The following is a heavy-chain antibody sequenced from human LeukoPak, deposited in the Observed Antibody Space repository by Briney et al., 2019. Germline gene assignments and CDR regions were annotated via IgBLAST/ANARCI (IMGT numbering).Heavy chain of an antibody. CDR3: ARHDGYSNYYWFDP. CDR2: IYYNGST. D-gene: IGHD4-11*01. Sequence: SETLSPTCTVSGGSIRSSSYYWGWIRQPPGKGLEWIGSIYYNGSTYYNPSLKSRVTISVDTSKNQFSLKLSSVTAADTAVYHCARHDGYSNYYWFDPWGQGTLVTVSS. J-gene: IGHJ5*02. CDR1: GGSIRSSSYY. V-gene: IGHV4-39*01.